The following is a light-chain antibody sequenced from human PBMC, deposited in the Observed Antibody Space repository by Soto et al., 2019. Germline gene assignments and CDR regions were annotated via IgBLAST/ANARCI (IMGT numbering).Light chain of an antibody. V-gene: IGKV3-15*01. CDR1: QSVSSN. CDR2: GAS. J-gene: IGKJ5*01. Sequence: EIVMTQSPATLSVSPGERATLSCRASQSVSSNLAWYQQKPGQAPRLLIYGASTRATGIPARFSGSGSGTEFTLTNSSLQSEDFAVYYCQQYNNWLITCGQGTRLEIK. CDR3: QQYNNWLIT.